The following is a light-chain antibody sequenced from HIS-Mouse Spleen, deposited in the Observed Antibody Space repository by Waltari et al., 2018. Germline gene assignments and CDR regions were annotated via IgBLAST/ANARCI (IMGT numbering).Light chain of an antibody. Sequence: NFMLTQPHSVSESPGKTVTISSTGSSGSIASNSVQWYQQRPGSAPTTVIYEDNQRPSGVPDRFSGSIDSSSNSASLTISGLKTEDGADYYCQSYDSSNVVFGGGTKLTVL. CDR2: EDN. CDR1: SGSIASNS. CDR3: QSYDSSNVV. V-gene: IGLV6-57*02. J-gene: IGLJ2*01.